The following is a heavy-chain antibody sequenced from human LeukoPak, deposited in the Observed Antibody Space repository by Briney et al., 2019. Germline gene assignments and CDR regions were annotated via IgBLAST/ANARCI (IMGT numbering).Heavy chain of an antibody. J-gene: IGHJ6*03. CDR1: GGSFSGYY. CDR2: INNSGST. V-gene: IGHV4-34*01. CDR3: ARAPSASYYYYMDV. Sequence: SETLSLTCAVYGGSFSGYYWSWVRQPPGKGLEWVGEINNSGSTNYNPSLKSRVTISVNTSKNQFSLKLSSVPAADTAVYYCARAPSASYYYYMDVWGKGTTVTVSS.